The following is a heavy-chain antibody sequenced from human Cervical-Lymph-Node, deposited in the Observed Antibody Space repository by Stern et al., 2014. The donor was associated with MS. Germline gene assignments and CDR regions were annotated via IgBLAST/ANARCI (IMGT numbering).Heavy chain of an antibody. V-gene: IGHV5-51*03. CDR2: IYPSDSDV. CDR3: ARWSVACDS. Sequence: EVQLVESGAEVRKPGDSLKISCKTSGYRFINNWIAWVRQVPGKGLEWIGLIYPSDSDVRYSPSFQGHVSISVDKSISTAYLQWNSLKASDTGVYYCARWSVACDSWGQGALITVSS. CDR1: GYRFINNW. J-gene: IGHJ4*02.